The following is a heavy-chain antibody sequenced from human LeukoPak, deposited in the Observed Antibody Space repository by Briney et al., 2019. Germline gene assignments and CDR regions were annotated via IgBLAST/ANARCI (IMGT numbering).Heavy chain of an antibody. CDR1: GDSISSSRSY. Sequence: PSETLSLTCTVSGDSISSSRSYWGWIRQPPGKGLEWIGSIYYSGNTYYNTSLKSRVTISIDTSKNQFSLKLNSVTAADTAVYYCARDGAQAIDYWGQGTLVTVSS. J-gene: IGHJ4*02. CDR3: ARDGAQAIDY. D-gene: IGHD3-10*01. V-gene: IGHV4-39*07. CDR2: IYYSGNT.